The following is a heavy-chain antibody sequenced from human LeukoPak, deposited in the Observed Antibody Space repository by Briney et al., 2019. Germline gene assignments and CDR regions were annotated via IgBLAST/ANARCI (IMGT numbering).Heavy chain of an antibody. V-gene: IGHV3-53*01. D-gene: IGHD6-19*01. Sequence: GGSLRLSCAASGFSVSVNYMSWVRHAPGKGLEWVSVIYSGGSTDYADSVKGRFTISRDNSKNTLYLQMSSLRAEDTALYYCARDGGSGWSSAFLDHWGQGTLVTVSS. CDR3: ARDGGSGWSSAFLDH. CDR2: IYSGGST. J-gene: IGHJ4*02. CDR1: GFSVSVNY.